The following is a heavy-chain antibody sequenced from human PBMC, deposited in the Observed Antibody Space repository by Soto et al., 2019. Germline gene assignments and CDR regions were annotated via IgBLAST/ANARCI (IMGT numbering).Heavy chain of an antibody. J-gene: IGHJ4*02. CDR2: ISTYNGNT. V-gene: IGHV1-18*01. CDR3: ARKDVLVPSAMYY. Sequence: QVQLVQSGAEVKKPGASVNVSCKASGYTFTAFGIGWVRQAPGQGLEWMGWISTYNGNTNYAQKLQGRVTMTTDTSTNTAYTELRSLRSDDTAVYYCARKDVLVPSAMYYWGQGTLVTVSS. CDR1: GYTFTAFG. D-gene: IGHD2-2*01.